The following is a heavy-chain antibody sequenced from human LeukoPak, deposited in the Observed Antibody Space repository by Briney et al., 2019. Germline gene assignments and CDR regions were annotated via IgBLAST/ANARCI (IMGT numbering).Heavy chain of an antibody. CDR2: IVVGSGNT. CDR3: AADRRHYGDLTP. V-gene: IGHV1-58*01. D-gene: IGHD4-17*01. J-gene: IGHJ4*02. Sequence: TSVKVSCKASGFTFTSSAVQWVRQARGQRLEWIGWIVVGSGNTNYAQKFQGRVTITRDMSTSTAFMELSSLRSEDTAVYYCAADRRHYGDLTPWGQGTLVTVSS. CDR1: GFTFTSSA.